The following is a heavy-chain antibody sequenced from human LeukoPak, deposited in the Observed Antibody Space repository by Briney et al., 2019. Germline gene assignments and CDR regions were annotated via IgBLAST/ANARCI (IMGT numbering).Heavy chain of an antibody. CDR3: AKVRIQLWLFGAFDI. J-gene: IGHJ3*02. V-gene: IGHV3-23*01. Sequence: WGSLRLSCAASGCTFSSYALSWVRQAPGKGLEWVSAISGSGGSTYYADSVKGRFTISRDNSKNTLYLQMNSLRAEDTAVYYCAKVRIQLWLFGAFDIWGQGTMVTVSS. D-gene: IGHD5-18*01. CDR2: ISGSGGST. CDR1: GCTFSSYA.